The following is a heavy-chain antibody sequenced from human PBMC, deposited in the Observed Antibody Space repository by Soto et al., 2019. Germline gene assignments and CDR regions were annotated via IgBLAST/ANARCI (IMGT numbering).Heavy chain of an antibody. V-gene: IGHV1-46*01. CDR1: GYIFINYY. CDR3: ATYVVVPAATYFDY. Sequence: ASVKVSCKASGYIFINYYIHWVRQAPGQGLEWIGIINPNGGSTNYAQKFRGRVTMARDTSTSTVYMDLSSLRSEDTAVYYCATYVVVPAATYFDYWGQGTLVTVSS. D-gene: IGHD2-2*01. J-gene: IGHJ4*02. CDR2: INPNGGST.